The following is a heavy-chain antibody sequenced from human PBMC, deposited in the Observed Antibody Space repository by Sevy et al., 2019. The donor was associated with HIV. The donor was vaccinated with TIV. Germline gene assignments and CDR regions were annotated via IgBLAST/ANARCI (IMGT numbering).Heavy chain of an antibody. V-gene: IGHV5-51*01. J-gene: IGHJ4*02. CDR2: IYPDDSDT. Sequence: GESLKISCKGSGYSFTNYWIGWVRQMPGKGLEWMGIIYPDDSDTRYSPSFQGQVTISADKSISTAYLQWSSLKASDTAMYYCASSVSPIFGAINYWGQGTLVTVSS. CDR1: GYSFTNYW. D-gene: IGHD3-10*01. CDR3: ASSVSPIFGAINY.